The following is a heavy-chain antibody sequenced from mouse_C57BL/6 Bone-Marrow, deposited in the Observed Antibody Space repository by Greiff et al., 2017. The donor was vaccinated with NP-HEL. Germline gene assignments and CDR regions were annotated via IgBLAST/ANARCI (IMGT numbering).Heavy chain of an antibody. V-gene: IGHV14-4*01. Sequence: EVKVVESGAELVRPGASVKLSCTASGFNIKDDYMHWVKQRPEQGLEWIGWIDPENGDTEYASKFQGKATITADTSSNTAYLQLSSLTSEDTAVYYCTLEGAMDYWGQGTSVTVSS. CDR2: IDPENGDT. CDR1: GFNIKDDY. CDR3: TLEGAMDY. J-gene: IGHJ4*01.